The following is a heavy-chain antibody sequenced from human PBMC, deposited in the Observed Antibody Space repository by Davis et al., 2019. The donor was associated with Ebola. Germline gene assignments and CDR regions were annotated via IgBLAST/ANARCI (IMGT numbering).Heavy chain of an antibody. V-gene: IGHV1-18*01. Sequence: AASVKVSCKASGYSFKNYAISWVRQAPGQGLEWMGWISAYNGNTNYAQKVQGRVTMTTDTSTSTAYLDLRSLSSDDTAVYFCARTSIVGATTTASDIWGQGTLVTVSS. J-gene: IGHJ3*02. D-gene: IGHD1-26*01. CDR1: GYSFKNYA. CDR3: ARTSIVGATTTASDI. CDR2: ISAYNGNT.